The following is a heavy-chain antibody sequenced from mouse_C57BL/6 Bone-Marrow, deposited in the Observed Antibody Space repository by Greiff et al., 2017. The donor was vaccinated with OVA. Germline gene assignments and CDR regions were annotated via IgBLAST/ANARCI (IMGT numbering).Heavy chain of an antibody. CDR3: ARGGIYHYGSSAYYYAMDY. V-gene: IGHV1-81*01. J-gene: IGHJ4*01. D-gene: IGHD1-1*01. CDR2: IYPRSGNT. CDR1: GYTFTSYG. Sequence: QVQLQQSGAELARPGASVKLSCKASGYTFTSYGISWVKQRTGQGLEWIGEIYPRSGNTYYNEKFKGKATLTADKSSSTAYMELRSLTSEDSAVYICARGGIYHYGSSAYYYAMDYWGQGTSVTVSS.